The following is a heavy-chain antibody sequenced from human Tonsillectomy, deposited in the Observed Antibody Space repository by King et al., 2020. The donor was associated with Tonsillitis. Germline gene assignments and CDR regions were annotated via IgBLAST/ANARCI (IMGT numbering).Heavy chain of an antibody. Sequence: QLVQSGAEVKKPGESLKISCKGSGYSFTSYWIGWVRQMPGKGLEWMGIIYPGDSDTRYSPSFQGQVTISADKSISTAYLQWSSLKASDTAMYYCARQRDYYDSTDDAFDIWGQGTMVTVSS. CDR2: IYPGDSDT. CDR1: GYSFTSYW. D-gene: IGHD3-22*01. V-gene: IGHV5-51*01. CDR3: ARQRDYYDSTDDAFDI. J-gene: IGHJ3*02.